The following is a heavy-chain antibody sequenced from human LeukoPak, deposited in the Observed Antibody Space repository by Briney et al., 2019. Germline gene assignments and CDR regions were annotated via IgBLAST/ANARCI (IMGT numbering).Heavy chain of an antibody. V-gene: IGHV4-39*07. D-gene: IGHD3-22*01. CDR2: IYYSGST. CDR3: ARYYYDSSRLAFDI. CDR1: GGSISSGSYY. J-gene: IGHJ3*02. Sequence: SETLSLTCTVSGGSISSGSYYWGWIRQPPGKGLEWIGSIYYSGSTYYNPSLKSRVTISVDTSKNQFSLKLSSVTAADTAVYYCARYYYDSSRLAFDIWGQGTMVTVSS.